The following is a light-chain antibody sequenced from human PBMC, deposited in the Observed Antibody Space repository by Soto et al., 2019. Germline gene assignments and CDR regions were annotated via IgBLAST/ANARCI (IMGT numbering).Light chain of an antibody. CDR1: SSNFGKNF. CDR2: EDN. J-gene: IGLJ2*01. V-gene: IGLV1-51*01. CDR3: GSWDSSLSTVV. Sequence: QSVLTQPSSVSAAPGQTVTISCSGSSSNFGKNFVSWYQQLPGTAPKLLIYEDNKRLSGIPDRFSGSKSGTSATLGVTGLQTRDEADYYCGSWDSSLSTVVFGGGTKLTVL.